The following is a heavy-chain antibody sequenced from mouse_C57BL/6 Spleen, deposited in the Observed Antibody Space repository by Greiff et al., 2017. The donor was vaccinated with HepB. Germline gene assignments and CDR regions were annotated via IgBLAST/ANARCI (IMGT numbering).Heavy chain of an antibody. V-gene: IGHV14-4*01. D-gene: IGHD4-1*01. CDR2: IDPENGDT. J-gene: IGHJ2*01. CDR3: TPLTGTRGFDY. CDR1: GFNIKDDY. Sequence: EVQLQESGAELVRPGASVKLSCTASGFNIKDDYMHWVKQRPEQGLEWIGWIDPENGDTEYASKFQGKATITADTSSNTAYLQLSSLTSEDTAVYYCTPLTGTRGFDYWGQGTTLTVSS.